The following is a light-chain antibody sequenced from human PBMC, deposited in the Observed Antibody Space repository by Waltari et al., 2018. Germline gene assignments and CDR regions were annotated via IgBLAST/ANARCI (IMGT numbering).Light chain of an antibody. CDR3: QQYYTTPFT. Sequence: DIAFAQSPDSLAGSLGERATTHCKSRQTILYSSNNKNSLAWYQQKPGQPPELLIYWASTRESGVPDRFSGSGSGTDFTLTISSLQAEDVAVYYCQQYYTTPFTFGPGTKVDIK. J-gene: IGKJ3*01. V-gene: IGKV4-1*01. CDR2: WAS. CDR1: QTILYSSNNKNS.